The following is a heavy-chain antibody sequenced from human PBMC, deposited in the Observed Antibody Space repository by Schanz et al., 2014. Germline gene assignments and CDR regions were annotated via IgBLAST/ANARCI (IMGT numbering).Heavy chain of an antibody. CDR1: GFNFKAYA. J-gene: IGHJ4*02. Sequence: EVHLLESGGGLVQPGGSLRLSCAASGFNFKAYAMSWVRQAPGKGLEWVSGIEFSGGTTYYADSVKGRFTISRDNSKNILTMQMSSLRAEDTAVYYCARDGDFDYWGQGTLVTVSS. CDR3: ARDGDFDY. CDR2: IEFSGGTT. V-gene: IGHV3-23*01.